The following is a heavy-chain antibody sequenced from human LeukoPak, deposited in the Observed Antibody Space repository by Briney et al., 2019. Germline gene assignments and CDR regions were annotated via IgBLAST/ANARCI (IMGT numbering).Heavy chain of an antibody. CDR3: ARLGAYYDILTGYYNRYYMDV. CDR1: GFTFSSYA. J-gene: IGHJ6*03. CDR2: IKQDGSEK. V-gene: IGHV3-7*01. D-gene: IGHD3-9*01. Sequence: GGSLRLSCAASGFTFSSYAMSWVRQAPGKGLEWVANIKQDGSEKYYVDSVKGRFTISRDNAKNSLYLQMNSLRAEDTAVYYCARLGAYYDILTGYYNRYYMDVWGKGTTVTVSS.